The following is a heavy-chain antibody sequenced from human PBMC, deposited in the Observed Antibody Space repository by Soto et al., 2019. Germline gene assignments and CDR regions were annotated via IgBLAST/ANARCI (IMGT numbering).Heavy chain of an antibody. CDR1: CGSITNGFYY. CDR3: AKNETTRPWFNP. CDR2: IYYIWTT. J-gene: IGHJ5*02. Sequence: QVQLQESGPGLVKPSQTLSLICTVSCGSITNGFYYWSRIRQHPGRGLEWIGNIYYIWTTSYNPSLKSRVTISIDRSRKQFSLTLESVTAADKAVYFCAKNETTRPWFNPWGQGTLVTVSS. D-gene: IGHD1-1*01. V-gene: IGHV4-31*03.